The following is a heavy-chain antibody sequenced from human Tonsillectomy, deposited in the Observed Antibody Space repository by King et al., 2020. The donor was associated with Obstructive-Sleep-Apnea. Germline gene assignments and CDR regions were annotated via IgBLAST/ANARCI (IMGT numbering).Heavy chain of an antibody. V-gene: IGHV3-33*06. J-gene: IGHJ6*02. Sequence: VQLVESGGGVVQPGRSLRLSCAASGFTFSSYGMHWVRQAPGKGLEWGAVIWYDGSNKYYADSVKGRFTISRDNSKNTLYLQMNSRRAEDTAVYYCAKDLNVRDGYNYYYYYGMDVWGQGTTVTVSS. CDR1: GFTFSSYG. CDR3: AKDLNVRDGYNYYYYYGMDV. CDR2: IWYDGSNK. D-gene: IGHD5-24*01.